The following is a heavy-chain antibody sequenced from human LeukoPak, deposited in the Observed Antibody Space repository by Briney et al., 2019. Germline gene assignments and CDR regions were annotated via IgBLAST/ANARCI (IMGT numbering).Heavy chain of an antibody. D-gene: IGHD3-3*01. J-gene: IGHJ4*02. V-gene: IGHV4-34*01. CDR2: IYHSGST. CDR1: GGSFSGYY. CDR3: ARAFGVVDYFDY. Sequence: PSETLSLTCAVYGGSFSGYYWSWIRQPPGKGLEWIGYIYHSGSTYYNPSLKSRVTISVDRSKNQFSLKLSSVTAADTAVYYCARAFGVVDYFDYWGQGTLVTVSS.